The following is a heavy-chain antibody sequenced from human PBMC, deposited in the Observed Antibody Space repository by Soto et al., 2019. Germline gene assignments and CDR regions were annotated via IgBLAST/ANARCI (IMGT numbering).Heavy chain of an antibody. CDR1: GGSISSYY. J-gene: IGHJ4*02. CDR2: IYYSGST. CDR3: ARLLGTYFDY. Sequence: SETLSLTCTVSGGSISSYYRSWIRQPPGKGLEWIGYIYYSGSTNYNPSLKSRVTISVDTSKNQFSLKLSSVTAADTAVYYCARLLGTYFDYWGQGTLVTVSS. D-gene: IGHD7-27*01. V-gene: IGHV4-59*08.